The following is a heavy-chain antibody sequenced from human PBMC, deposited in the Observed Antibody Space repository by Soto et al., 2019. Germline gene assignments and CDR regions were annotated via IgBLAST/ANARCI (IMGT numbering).Heavy chain of an antibody. J-gene: IGHJ5*02. V-gene: IGHV1-18*04. CDR3: ARVIPGGEAWFDP. D-gene: IGHD2-2*01. CDR1: GYTFTSYG. CDR2: ISAYNGNT. Sequence: ASVKVSCKASGYTFTSYGISWVRQAPRQGLEWMGWISAYNGNTNYAQKLQGRVTMTTETSTSTAYMDLRSLTSDETAVYYCARVIPGGEAWFDPWGQGTLVTVSP.